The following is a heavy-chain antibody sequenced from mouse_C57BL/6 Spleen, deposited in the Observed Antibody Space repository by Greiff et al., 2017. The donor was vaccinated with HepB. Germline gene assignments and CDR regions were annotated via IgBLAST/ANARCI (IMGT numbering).Heavy chain of an antibody. Sequence: EVQLQQSGPELAKPGASVKMSCKASGYTFTDYNMHWVKQSHGKSLEWIGYINPNNGGTSYNQKFKGKATLTVNKSSSTAYMELRSLTSEDSAVYYCASGGLGRAMDYWGQGTSVTVSS. CDR1: GYTFTDYN. J-gene: IGHJ4*01. D-gene: IGHD4-1*01. V-gene: IGHV1-22*01. CDR3: ASGGLGRAMDY. CDR2: INPNNGGT.